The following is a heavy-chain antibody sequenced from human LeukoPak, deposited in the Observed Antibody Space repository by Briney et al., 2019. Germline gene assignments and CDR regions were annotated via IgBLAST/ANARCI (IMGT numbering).Heavy chain of an antibody. V-gene: IGHV1-46*01. Sequence: ASVKVSCKASGYTFTSYYMHWVRQAPGQGLEWMGIINPSGGSTSYAQKFQGRVTMTRDTSTSTVYMELSSLRSEDTAVYYCARDVSGNLTGYSEYYFDYWGQGTLVTVSS. CDR3: ARDVSGNLTGYSEYYFDY. D-gene: IGHD3-9*01. CDR1: GYTFTSYY. CDR2: INPSGGST. J-gene: IGHJ4*02.